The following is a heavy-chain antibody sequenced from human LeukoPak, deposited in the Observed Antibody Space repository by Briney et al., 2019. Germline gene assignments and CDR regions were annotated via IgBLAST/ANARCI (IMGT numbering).Heavy chain of an antibody. D-gene: IGHD5-18*01. CDR1: GYTFTSYY. V-gene: IGHV1-46*01. Sequence: GASVKVSCKASGYTFTSYYMHWVRQAPGQGLEWMGIINPSGGSTSYAQKFQGRVTITADKSTSTAYMELSSLRSEDTAVYYCAREFTAMGPYYYYGMDVWGKGTTVTVSS. J-gene: IGHJ6*04. CDR2: INPSGGST. CDR3: AREFTAMGPYYYYGMDV.